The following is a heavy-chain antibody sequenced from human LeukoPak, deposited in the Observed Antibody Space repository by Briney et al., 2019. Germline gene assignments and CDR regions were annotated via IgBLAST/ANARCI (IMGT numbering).Heavy chain of an antibody. J-gene: IGHJ4*02. CDR1: GFTFDDYA. CDR2: ISGDGGST. Sequence: PGGSLRLSCAASGFTFDDYAMHWVRQAPGKGLEWVSLISGDGGSTYYADSVKGRFTISRDNSKNSLYLQMNSLRTEDTALYYCAKDIHSGQQLWVDYWGQGTLVSVSS. D-gene: IGHD5-18*01. V-gene: IGHV3-43*02. CDR3: AKDIHSGQQLWVDY.